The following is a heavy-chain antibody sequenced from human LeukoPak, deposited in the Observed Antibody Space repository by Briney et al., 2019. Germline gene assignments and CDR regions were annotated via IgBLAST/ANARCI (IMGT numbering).Heavy chain of an antibody. J-gene: IGHJ4*02. D-gene: IGHD6-13*01. CDR1: GGSISSYY. CDR2: IYYSGST. Sequence: SETLSLTCTVSGGSISSYYWSWIRQPPGKGLEWIGSIYYSGSTYYNPSLKSRVSISVDTSKNQFSLKLSSVTAADTAVYYCARDRYSSSPFLDYWGQGTLVTVSS. V-gene: IGHV4-59*12. CDR3: ARDRYSSSPFLDY.